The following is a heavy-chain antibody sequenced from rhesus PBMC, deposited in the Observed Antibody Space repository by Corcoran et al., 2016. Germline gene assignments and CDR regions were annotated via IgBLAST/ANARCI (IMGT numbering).Heavy chain of an antibody. CDR3: SRGPGAWFFQY. V-gene: IGHV4S9*01. J-gene: IGHJ4*01. D-gene: IGHD6-31*01. CDR1: GSSITDNYY. Sequence: VQLQGSGPGLVKPSETLSLACDVSGSSITDNYYWHWIRQPPGKGLEWIGNVYGKRASTDYNPSLKSRVTISKATSKNQFFLKLNSVTAADTAVYFCSRGPGAWFFQYWGQGVLVTVSS. CDR2: VYGKRAST.